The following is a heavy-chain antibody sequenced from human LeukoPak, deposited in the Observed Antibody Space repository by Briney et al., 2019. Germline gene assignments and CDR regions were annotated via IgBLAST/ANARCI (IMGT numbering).Heavy chain of an antibody. CDR2: ISGTGGST. Sequence: GGSLRLSCAASGFTFSNYAMNWVRQAPGKGLEWVSLISGTGGSTYYADSVEGRFTISRDNSKNTLYVQMNNLRADDTAVYYCARATTVTVFDYWGHGTLVTVSS. J-gene: IGHJ4*01. CDR3: ARATTVTVFDY. V-gene: IGHV3-23*01. D-gene: IGHD4-17*01. CDR1: GFTFSNYA.